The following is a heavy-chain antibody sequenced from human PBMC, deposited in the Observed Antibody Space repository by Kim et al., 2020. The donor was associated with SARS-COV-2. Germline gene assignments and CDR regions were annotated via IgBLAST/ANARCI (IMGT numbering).Heavy chain of an antibody. D-gene: IGHD1-20*01. CDR2: INHSGST. J-gene: IGHJ6*02. CDR1: GGSFSGYY. Sequence: SETLSLTCAVYGGSFSGYYWSWIRQPPGKGLEWIGEINHSGSTNYNPSLKSRVTISVDTSKNQFFLKLSSVTAADTAVYYCARSRSYNWNYYYNLDVWGQGTTVTVSS. CDR3: ARSRSYNWNYYYNLDV. V-gene: IGHV4-34*01.